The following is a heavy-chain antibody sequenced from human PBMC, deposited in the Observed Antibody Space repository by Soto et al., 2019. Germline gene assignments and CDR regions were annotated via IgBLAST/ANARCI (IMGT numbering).Heavy chain of an antibody. D-gene: IGHD3-10*01. CDR3: ARGYYYGSGSHFYGMDV. Sequence: QVQLVQSGAEVKKPGSSVKVSCKASGGTFSSYAISWVRQAPGQGLEWMGGIIPIFGTANYAQKFQGRVTITADESSSTAYMELSSLRSEDTAVYYCARGYYYGSGSHFYGMDVLGQGTTVTVSS. J-gene: IGHJ6*02. CDR1: GGTFSSYA. CDR2: IIPIFGTA. V-gene: IGHV1-69*01.